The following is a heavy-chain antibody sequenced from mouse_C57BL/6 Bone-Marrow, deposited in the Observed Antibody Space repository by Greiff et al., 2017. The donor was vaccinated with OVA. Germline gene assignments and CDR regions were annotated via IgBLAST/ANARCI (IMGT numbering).Heavy chain of an antibody. CDR2: LYPGDGDT. Sequence: VQLQQSGPELVKPGASVKISCKASGYAFSRSWMNWVKQRPGKGLEWIGRLYPGDGDTNYNGKFKGKATLTADKSSSTAYMQLSSLTSEDSAVYFCARHEDGYYASYFDYWGQGTTLTVSS. CDR1: GYAFSRSW. CDR3: ARHEDGYYASYFDY. J-gene: IGHJ2*01. D-gene: IGHD2-3*01. V-gene: IGHV1-82*01.